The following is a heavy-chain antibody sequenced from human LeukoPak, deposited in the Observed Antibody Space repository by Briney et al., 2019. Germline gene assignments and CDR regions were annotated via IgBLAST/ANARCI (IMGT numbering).Heavy chain of an antibody. Sequence: GASVKVSCKASGYTFTSYGISWVRQAPGQGLEWMGWISAYNGNTNYAQKLQGRVTMTTDTSTSTAYMELRSLRSDDTAVYYCARDQGIAAAGPHYYYGMDVWGQGTTVTASS. CDR2: ISAYNGNT. V-gene: IGHV1-18*01. D-gene: IGHD6-13*01. CDR1: GYTFTSYG. CDR3: ARDQGIAAAGPHYYYGMDV. J-gene: IGHJ6*02.